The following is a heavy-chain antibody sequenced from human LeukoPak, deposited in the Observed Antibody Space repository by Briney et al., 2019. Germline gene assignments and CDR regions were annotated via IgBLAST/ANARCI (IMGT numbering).Heavy chain of an antibody. CDR1: GFTFSSYG. V-gene: IGHV3-30*03. CDR2: ISYDGSNK. CDR3: ARIGAYYDLDY. J-gene: IGHJ4*02. D-gene: IGHD3-22*01. Sequence: GGSLRLSCAASGFTFSSYGMHWVRQAPGKGLEWVAVISYDGSNKYYADSVKGRFTISRDNAKNSLYLQMNSLRAEDTAVYYCARIGAYYDLDYWGQGTLVTVSS.